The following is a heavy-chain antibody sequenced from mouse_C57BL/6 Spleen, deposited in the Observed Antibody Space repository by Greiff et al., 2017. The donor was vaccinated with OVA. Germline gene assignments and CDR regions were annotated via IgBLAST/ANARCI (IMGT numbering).Heavy chain of an antibody. CDR2: INPSTGGT. V-gene: IGHV1-42*01. D-gene: IGHD1-1*01. Sequence: VQLQQSGPELVKPGASVKISCKASGYSFTGYYMNWVKQSPEKSLEWIGEINPSTGGTTYNQKFKAKATLTVDKSSSTAYMQLKSLTSEDSAVYHCARNKGSSDYFDYWGQGTTLTVSS. CDR3: ARNKGSSDYFDY. CDR1: GYSFTGYY. J-gene: IGHJ2*01.